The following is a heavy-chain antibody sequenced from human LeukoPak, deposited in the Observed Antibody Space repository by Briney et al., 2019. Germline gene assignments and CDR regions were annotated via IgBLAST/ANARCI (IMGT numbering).Heavy chain of an antibody. J-gene: IGHJ4*02. CDR1: GYAFTTYW. D-gene: IGHD1-14*01. Sequence: GESLKISCKGSGYAFTTYWIGWVRQMPGKGLEWMGIIYPGDSDPRYSPSFQGQVTISADKSISTAYLQWSSLKASDTAMYFCARHNREYASDSPLDYWGQGTLVTVSS. V-gene: IGHV5-51*01. CDR3: ARHNREYASDSPLDY. CDR2: IYPGDSDP.